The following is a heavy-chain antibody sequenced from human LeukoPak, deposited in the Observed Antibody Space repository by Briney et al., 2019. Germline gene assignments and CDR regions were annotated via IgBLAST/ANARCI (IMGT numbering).Heavy chain of an antibody. J-gene: IGHJ5*01. CDR3: ARGDVVRGVSWFDS. CDR1: GYTFTSYW. D-gene: IGHD2-21*02. V-gene: IGHV5-51*01. CDR2: IYPGNSDT. Sequence: GESLKISCQGSGYTFTSYWIGWVRQMPVKGLEWMGSIYPGNSDTKYSPSFQGQVTISVDKSTNTAYLQWKSLKASDTAMYYCARGDVVRGVSWFDSWGQGALVTVSS.